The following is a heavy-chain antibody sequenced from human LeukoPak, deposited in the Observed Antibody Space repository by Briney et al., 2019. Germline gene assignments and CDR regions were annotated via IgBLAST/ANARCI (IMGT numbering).Heavy chain of an antibody. D-gene: IGHD6-19*01. CDR2: ISSGGGT. J-gene: IGHJ4*02. CDR1: GFTSSNSA. V-gene: IGHV3-23*01. CDR3: AGDRNSDWYSPLDY. Sequence: GGSLRLSCAASGFTSSNSAMIWVRQAPGKGPEWVSTISSGGGTYYGDSVKGRFTISRDNSRNTVYMQMDSLRAEDTAIYYCAGDRNSDWYSPLDYWGQGSQVTVSP.